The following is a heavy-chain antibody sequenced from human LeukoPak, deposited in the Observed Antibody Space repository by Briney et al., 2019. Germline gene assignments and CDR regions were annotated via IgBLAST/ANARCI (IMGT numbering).Heavy chain of an antibody. CDR2: IHPSGAL. D-gene: IGHD3-22*01. CDR1: GASFSSGDQY. CDR3: SRGLDSRKLGY. V-gene: IGHV4-31*03. Sequence: SQTLSLTCTVSGASFSSGDQYWNWIRQRPGEGLEWIGSIHPSGALYNNPSLESRVTISVDTSKNQFSLNLNSVTAADTAVYFCSRGLDSRKLGYWGQGTLVTVSS. J-gene: IGHJ4*02.